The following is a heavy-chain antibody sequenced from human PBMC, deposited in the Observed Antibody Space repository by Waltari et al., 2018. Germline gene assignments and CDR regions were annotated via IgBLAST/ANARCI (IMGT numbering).Heavy chain of an antibody. Sequence: QVQLVESGGTLVKPGGSLRLSWAASGFPFSDYYWSWIRQAPGKGLEWVSYISTSGNTIYYADSVKGRFTISRDNTKNSLYLQMNSLRAEDTALYYCARGHSGSYLGEFDSWGQGTLVTVSS. CDR3: ARGHSGSYLGEFDS. D-gene: IGHD1-26*01. V-gene: IGHV3-11*04. CDR2: ISTSGNTI. CDR1: GFPFSDYY. J-gene: IGHJ4*02.